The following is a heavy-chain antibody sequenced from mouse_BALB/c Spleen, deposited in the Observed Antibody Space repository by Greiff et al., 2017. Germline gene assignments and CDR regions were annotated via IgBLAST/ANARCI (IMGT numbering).Heavy chain of an antibody. Sequence: DVKLQESGGGLVQPGGSRKLSCAASGFTFSSFGMHWVRQAPEKGLEWVAYISSGSSTIYYADTVKGRFTISRDNPKNTLFLQMTSLRSEDTAMYYCARGEILRDDDGAMDYWGQGTSVTVSA. V-gene: IGHV5-17*02. J-gene: IGHJ4*01. CDR1: GFTFSSFG. CDR3: ARGEILRDDDGAMDY. D-gene: IGHD2-14*01. CDR2: ISSGSSTI.